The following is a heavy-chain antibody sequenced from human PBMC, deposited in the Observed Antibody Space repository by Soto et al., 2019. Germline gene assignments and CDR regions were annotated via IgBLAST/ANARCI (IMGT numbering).Heavy chain of an antibody. CDR2: IYYSGST. J-gene: IGHJ4*02. CDR3: ARVAIFSGSYGY. V-gene: IGHV4-30-4*01. Sequence: PSETLSLTCTVSGGSISSGDYYWSWIRQPPGKGLEWIGYIYYSGSTYYNPSLKSRVTISVDTSKNQFSLKLSSVTAADTAVYYCARVAIFSGSYGYWGQGTLVTVSS. CDR1: GGSISSGDYY. D-gene: IGHD1-26*01.